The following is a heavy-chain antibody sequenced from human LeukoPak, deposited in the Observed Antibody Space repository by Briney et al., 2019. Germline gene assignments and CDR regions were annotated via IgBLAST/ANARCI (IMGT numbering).Heavy chain of an antibody. CDR2: ISYDGNT. D-gene: IGHD4-17*01. Sequence: SQTLSLTCTVSGGSISSTDSHWGWIRQPPGKGLEWIGSISYDGNTHYSPSLESRVTISMDTSKNQFSLNLSSVTAADTAVYFCSRDIGVTTGSDYWGQGTLVTVSS. CDR3: SRDIGVTTGSDY. CDR1: GGSISSTDSH. J-gene: IGHJ4*02. V-gene: IGHV4-39*07.